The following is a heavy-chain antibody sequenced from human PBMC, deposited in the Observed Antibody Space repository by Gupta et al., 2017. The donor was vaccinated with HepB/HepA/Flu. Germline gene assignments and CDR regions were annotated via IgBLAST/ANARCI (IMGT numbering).Heavy chain of an antibody. CDR1: GYTFTGYY. CDR3: ARAAPPVISGYDTDDFDF. D-gene: IGHD5-12*01. Sequence: QVQLVQSGAEVRKPGASVKVSCKASGYTFTGYYIHWVRQAPGQGLEWMGWINPNSGGTNFAQKFQGWVTMTRDTSISTVYMELSRLKSDDTAVYYCARAAPPVISGYDTDDFDFWGQGTLVTVSS. V-gene: IGHV1-2*04. J-gene: IGHJ4*02. CDR2: INPNSGGT.